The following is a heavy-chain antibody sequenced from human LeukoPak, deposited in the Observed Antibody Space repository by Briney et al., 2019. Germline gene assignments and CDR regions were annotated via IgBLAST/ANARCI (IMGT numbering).Heavy chain of an antibody. V-gene: IGHV3-9*01. J-gene: IGHJ4*02. Sequence: GGSLRLSCAASGFTFDDYAMHWVRQAPGKGLERVSGISWNSGSIGYADSVKGRFTISRDNAKNSLYLQMNSLRAEDTALYYCAKDNYYDTGGAFDYWGQGTLVTVSS. D-gene: IGHD3-22*01. CDR3: AKDNYYDTGGAFDY. CDR1: GFTFDDYA. CDR2: ISWNSGSI.